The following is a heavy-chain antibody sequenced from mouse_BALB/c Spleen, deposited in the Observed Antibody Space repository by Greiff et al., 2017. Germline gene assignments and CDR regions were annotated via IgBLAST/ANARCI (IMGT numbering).Heavy chain of an antibody. CDR3: TREGYDGYSAWFAY. V-gene: IGHV1-4*01. D-gene: IGHD2-3*01. Sequence: VKLMESGAELARPGASVKMSCKASGYTFTSYTMHWVKQRPGQGLEWIGYINPSSGYTNYNQKFKDKATLTADNSSSTAYMQLSSMTSEDSAVYYCTREGYDGYSAWFAYWGQGTLVTVSA. CDR2: INPSSGYT. CDR1: GYTFTSYT. J-gene: IGHJ3*01.